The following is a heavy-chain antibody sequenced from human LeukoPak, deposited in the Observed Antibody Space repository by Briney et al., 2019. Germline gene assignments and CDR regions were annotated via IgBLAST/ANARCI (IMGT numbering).Heavy chain of an antibody. CDR3: LKDRLGTGDY. V-gene: IGHV3-64D*06. D-gene: IGHD7-27*01. J-gene: IGHJ4*02. Sequence: GGSLRLSCSASGFTFSSYAMHWVRQAPGKGLEYVSSITSNGDTTYYTDSVKGRFTISRDNSKNTLYLQMSSLRAEDAAVYYCLKDRLGTGDYWGQGTLVSVSS. CDR2: ITSNGDTT. CDR1: GFTFSSYA.